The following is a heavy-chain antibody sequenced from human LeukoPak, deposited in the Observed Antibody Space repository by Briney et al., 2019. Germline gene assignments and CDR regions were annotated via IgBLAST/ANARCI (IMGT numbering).Heavy chain of an antibody. J-gene: IGHJ4*02. D-gene: IGHD3-9*01. CDR3: ARDLDESDGDILTGYYDRG. CDR1: GFTFSIYS. Sequence: GGSLRLSCAASGFTFSIYSMNWVRQAPGKGLEWVSYISSSSSTIYYADSVKGRFTISRDNAKNSLYLQMNSLRAEDTAVYYCARDLDESDGDILTGYYDRGWGQGTLVTVSS. CDR2: ISSSSSTI. V-gene: IGHV3-48*04.